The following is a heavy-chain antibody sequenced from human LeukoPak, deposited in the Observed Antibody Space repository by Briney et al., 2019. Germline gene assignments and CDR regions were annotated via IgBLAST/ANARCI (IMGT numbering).Heavy chain of an antibody. J-gene: IGHJ4*02. CDR1: GYSISSGYY. CDR3: ARDRWYSSSYSGSWYFDY. D-gene: IGHD6-13*01. Sequence: PSETLSLTCAVSGYSISSGYYWGWIRQPPGKGLEWIGSFYHSGSTYYNPSLKSRVTISVDTSKNQFALKLSSVTAADTAVYYCARDRWYSSSYSGSWYFDYWGQGTLVTVSS. V-gene: IGHV4-38-2*02. CDR2: FYHSGST.